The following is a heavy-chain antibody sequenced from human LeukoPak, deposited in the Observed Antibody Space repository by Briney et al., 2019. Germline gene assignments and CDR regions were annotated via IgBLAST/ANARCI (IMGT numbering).Heavy chain of an antibody. V-gene: IGHV4-39*01. CDR2: IYYSGSA. J-gene: IGHJ3*02. CDR3: ARHLDYYDSSGYFNWDAFDI. CDR1: GGSISGTSFY. Sequence: SETLSLTCTVSGGSISGTSFYWDWIRQPPGKGLEWIGSIYYSGSAYYNSSLKSRVTISVDTSKNQFSLKLSSVTAADTAVYYCARHLDYYDSSGYFNWDAFDIWGQGTMVTVSS. D-gene: IGHD3-22*01.